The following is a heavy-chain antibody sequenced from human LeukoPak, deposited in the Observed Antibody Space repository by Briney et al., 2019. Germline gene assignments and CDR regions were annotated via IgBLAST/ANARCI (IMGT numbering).Heavy chain of an antibody. CDR3: AKEGRYCSGGSCYSGYYFDY. CDR2: ISYDGSNK. J-gene: IGHJ4*02. V-gene: IGHV3-30*18. D-gene: IGHD2-15*01. CDR1: GFTFSSYG. Sequence: GGSLRLSCAASGFTFSSYGMHWVRQAPGKGLEWVAVISYDGSNKYYADSVKGRFTISRDNSKNTLYLQMNSLRAEDTAVYYCAKEGRYCSGGSCYSGYYFDYWGQGTLVTVSS.